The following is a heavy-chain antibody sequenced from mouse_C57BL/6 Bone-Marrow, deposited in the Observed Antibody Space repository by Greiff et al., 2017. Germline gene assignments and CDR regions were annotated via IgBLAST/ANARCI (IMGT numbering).Heavy chain of an antibody. CDR1: GYTFTGYW. J-gene: IGHJ4*01. Sequence: LVESGAELMKPGASVKLSCKATGYTFTGYWIEWVKQRPGHGLEWIGEILPGSGSTNYNEKFKGKATFTADTSSNTAYMQLSSLTTEDSAIDYCARWGMITTGYYAMDYWGQGTSVTVSS. CDR2: ILPGSGST. V-gene: IGHV1-9*01. CDR3: ARWGMITTGYYAMDY. D-gene: IGHD2-4*01.